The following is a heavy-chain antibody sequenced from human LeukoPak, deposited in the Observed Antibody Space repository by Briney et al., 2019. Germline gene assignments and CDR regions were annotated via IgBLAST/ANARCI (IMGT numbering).Heavy chain of an antibody. CDR1: GGSISSGGYS. Sequence: SQTLSLTCAVSGGSISSGGYSWSWIRQPPGKGLEWIGYIYHSGSTYYNPSLKSRVTISVDRSKNQFSLKLSSVTAADTAVYYCARASGSYFDNWFDPWGQGTLVTVSS. CDR2: IYHSGST. D-gene: IGHD1-26*01. V-gene: IGHV4-30-2*01. CDR3: ARASGSYFDNWFDP. J-gene: IGHJ5*02.